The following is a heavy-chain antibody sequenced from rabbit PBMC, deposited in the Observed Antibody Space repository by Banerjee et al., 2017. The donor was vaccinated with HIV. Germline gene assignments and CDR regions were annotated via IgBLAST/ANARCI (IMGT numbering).Heavy chain of an antibody. Sequence: EQLEESGGGLVKPEGSLTLTCTASGFSFSSSYWICWVRQAPGKGLEWIACIDTGSSSSSYYASWAKGRFTISKTSSTTVTLQMTSLTAADTATYFCGRDPGYVGDGWYWDVWGQGTLVT. CDR1: GFSFSSSYW. CDR3: GRDPGYVGDGWYWDV. V-gene: IGHV1S45*01. J-gene: IGHJ4*01. D-gene: IGHD7-1*01. CDR2: IDTGSSSSS.